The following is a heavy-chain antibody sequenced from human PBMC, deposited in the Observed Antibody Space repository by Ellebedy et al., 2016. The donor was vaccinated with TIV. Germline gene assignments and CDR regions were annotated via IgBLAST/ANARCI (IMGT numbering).Heavy chain of an antibody. CDR1: GGSISSSNW. D-gene: IGHD6-19*01. CDR3: ARELVAGRVFDY. Sequence: MPSETLSLTCGVSGGSISSSNWWSWVRQPPGKGLELIGEIYHSGSTNYNPSLKSRVTISVDKSKNQFSLKLSSVTAADTAVYYCARELVAGRVFDYWGQGTLVTVSS. V-gene: IGHV4-4*02. J-gene: IGHJ4*02. CDR2: IYHSGST.